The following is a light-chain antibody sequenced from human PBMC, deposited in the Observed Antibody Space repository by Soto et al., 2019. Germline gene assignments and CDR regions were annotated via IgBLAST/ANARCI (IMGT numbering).Light chain of an antibody. Sequence: QSVLTQPASVSGSPGQSITISCTGTRSDVGANHYVSWYQQYPGEAPKVIIYEVTNRPSGVSNRFSGSKSDHTASLTISGLQAEDEGDYYCTSHTGGGSLDVFGTGTKVTV. CDR3: TSHTGGGSLDV. CDR1: RSDVGANHY. V-gene: IGLV2-14*01. CDR2: EVT. J-gene: IGLJ1*01.